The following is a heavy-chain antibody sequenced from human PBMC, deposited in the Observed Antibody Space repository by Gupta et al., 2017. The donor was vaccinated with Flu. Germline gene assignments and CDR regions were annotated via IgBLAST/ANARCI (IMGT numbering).Heavy chain of an antibody. D-gene: IGHD1-26*01. V-gene: IGHV3-15*01. Sequence: EVQLVESGGGLVKPGGSLTLSCTGSGFPSGFTFSDAWMSWVRQVAGKGLEWVGRIKRKTDVGTTEYTATVEDRFTILRDDSTNTLYLQMNSLKTEDTAVYYCTTGRGRWEYWGQGTPVTVSS. CDR3: TTGRGRWEY. CDR2: IKRKTDVGTT. J-gene: IGHJ4*02. CDR1: GFTFSDAW.